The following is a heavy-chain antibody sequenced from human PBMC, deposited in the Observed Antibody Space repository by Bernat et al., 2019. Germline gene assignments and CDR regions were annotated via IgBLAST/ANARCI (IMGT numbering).Heavy chain of an antibody. Sequence: EVQLVESGGGLVQPGGSLRLSCAASGFTFSSYEMNWVRQAPGKGLEWVSYISSSGNTIYYADSLKGRFTISRDNAKNSLYLQMNSLRAEDTAVYYCARGAVAGTPTRGYYVMDVWGQGTTVTVSS. J-gene: IGHJ6*02. D-gene: IGHD6-19*01. CDR1: GFTFSSYE. CDR3: ARGAVAGTPTRGYYVMDV. V-gene: IGHV3-48*03. CDR2: ISSSGNTI.